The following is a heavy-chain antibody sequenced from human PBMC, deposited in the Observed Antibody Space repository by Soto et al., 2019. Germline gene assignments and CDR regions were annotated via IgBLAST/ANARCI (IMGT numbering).Heavy chain of an antibody. CDR2: MNPNSGNT. CDR1: GYTFTSYD. D-gene: IGHD3-10*01. V-gene: IGHV1-8*01. Sequence: QVQLVQSGAEVKKPGASVKVSCKASGYTFTSYDINWVRQATGQGLEWMGWMNPNSGNTGYAQKCQGRVTMTRNTSISTAYMGLSSLRSEDTAVYYCARSYGSGSSLAQVHHYWGQGTLVTVSS. J-gene: IGHJ4*02. CDR3: ARSYGSGSSLAQVHHY.